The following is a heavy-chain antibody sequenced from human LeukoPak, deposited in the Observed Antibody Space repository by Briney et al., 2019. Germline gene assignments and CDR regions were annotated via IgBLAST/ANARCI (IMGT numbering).Heavy chain of an antibody. Sequence: PSGTLSLTCAVSGVSISSSNWWGWVRQPPGKGLEWIGEVFHAGSTNYSPSLKSQVTISVDKSRNEFSLNLRSVTAADTAAYYCARTPSLYYETSGYSWYFDLWGRGTLVTVSS. CDR3: ARTPSLYYETSGYSWYFDL. CDR2: VFHAGST. J-gene: IGHJ2*01. CDR1: GVSISSSNW. V-gene: IGHV4-4*02. D-gene: IGHD3-22*01.